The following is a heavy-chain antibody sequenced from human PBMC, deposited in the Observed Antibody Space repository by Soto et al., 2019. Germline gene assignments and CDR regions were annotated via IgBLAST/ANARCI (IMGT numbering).Heavy chain of an antibody. D-gene: IGHD4-17*01. CDR3: ATDLWEGHMTTVTTGGVDY. J-gene: IGHJ4*02. V-gene: IGHV3-30-3*01. CDR2: ISYDGSNK. Sequence: QVQLVESGGGVVQPGRSLRLSCAASGFTFSSYAMHWVRQAPGKGLEWVAVISYDGSNKYYADSVKGRFTISRDNSKNTLYLQMISLRAEDTAVYYCATDLWEGHMTTVTTGGVDYWGQGTLVTVSS. CDR1: GFTFSSYA.